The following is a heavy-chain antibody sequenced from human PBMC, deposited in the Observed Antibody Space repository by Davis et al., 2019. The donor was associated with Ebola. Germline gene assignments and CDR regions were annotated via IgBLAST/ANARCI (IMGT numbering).Heavy chain of an antibody. CDR2: ISSSSSYI. CDR1: GFTFSSYS. V-gene: IGHV3-21*01. D-gene: IGHD1-26*01. CDR3: ARGPPKWELLLLVQFDY. Sequence: GESLKISCAASGFTFSSYSMNWVRQAPGKGLEWVSSISSSSSYIYYADSVKGRFTISRDNAKNSLYLQMNSLRAEDTAVYYCARGPPKWELLLLVQFDYWGQGTLVTVSS. J-gene: IGHJ4*02.